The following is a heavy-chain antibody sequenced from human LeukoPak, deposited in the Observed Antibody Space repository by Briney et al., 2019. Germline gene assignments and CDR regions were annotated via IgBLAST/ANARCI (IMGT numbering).Heavy chain of an antibody. V-gene: IGHV3-7*01. D-gene: IGHD3-3*01. CDR3: ARLTYDYDFWSGYYPQYYYYGMDV. CDR1: GFTFSSYW. J-gene: IGHJ6*02. CDR2: IKQDGSGK. Sequence: PGGSLRLSCAASGFTFSSYWMSWVRQAPGKGLEWVANIKQDGSGKYYVDSVKGRFTISRDNAKNSLYLQMNSLRAEDTAVYYCARLTYDYDFWSGYYPQYYYYGMDVWGQGTTVTVSS.